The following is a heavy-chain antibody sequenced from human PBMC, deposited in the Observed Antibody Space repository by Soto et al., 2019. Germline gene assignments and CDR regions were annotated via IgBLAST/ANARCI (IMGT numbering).Heavy chain of an antibody. Sequence: QVRLQESGPGLVKPSETLSLSCLVSGDSVGNGPYYWSWIRQSPGEGLEWIAYIYYSGSTNVNPSLESRVNISIDMSTNPFFLELRSVTAADAAVYFCARVGSSCHSGGCYYYYGLGVWGQGTTVAISS. CDR1: GDSVGNGPYY. D-gene: IGHD1-26*01. CDR2: IYYSGST. J-gene: IGHJ6*02. V-gene: IGHV4-61*01. CDR3: ARVGSSCHSGGCYYYYGLGV.